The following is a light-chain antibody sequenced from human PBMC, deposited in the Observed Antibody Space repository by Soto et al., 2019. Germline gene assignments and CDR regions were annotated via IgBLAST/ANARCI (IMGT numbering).Light chain of an antibody. CDR3: RQYGTPPPP. CDR2: DAS. J-gene: IGKJ4*01. CDR1: QSVKNNY. Sequence: EIVLKQSPDTLSLSPGERATLSCRASQSVKNNYLAWYQQRPGQPPRFLIYDASSRATGIPDRFSGSGSGTDFPLTIRRLEPEVLGVYYCRQYGTPPPPFGGGPRVEIK. V-gene: IGKV3-20*01.